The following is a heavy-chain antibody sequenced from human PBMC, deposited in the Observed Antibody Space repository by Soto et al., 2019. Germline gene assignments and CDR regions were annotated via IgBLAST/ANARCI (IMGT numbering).Heavy chain of an antibody. Sequence: SETLSLTCTVSGGSISSGGYYWSWIRQHPGKGLEWIGYIYYSGSTYYNPSLKSRVTISVDTSKNQFSLKLSSVTAADTAVYYCARGARPNWFDPWGQRTLVTVSS. V-gene: IGHV4-31*03. J-gene: IGHJ5*02. CDR1: GGSISSGGYY. D-gene: IGHD6-6*01. CDR2: IYYSGST. CDR3: ARGARPNWFDP.